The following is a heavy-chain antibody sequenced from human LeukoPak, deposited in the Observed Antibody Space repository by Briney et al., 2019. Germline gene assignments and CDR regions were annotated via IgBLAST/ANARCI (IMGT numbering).Heavy chain of an antibody. J-gene: IGHJ4*02. Sequence: SETLSLTCAVYGGSFSGYYWSWIRQPPGKGLEWIGEINHSGSTNYNPSLKSRVTISVDTSKNQFSLKLSSVTAADTAVYYCARSSVAGTYWGQGALVTVSS. V-gene: IGHV4-34*01. CDR3: ARSSVAGTY. D-gene: IGHD6-19*01. CDR2: INHSGST. CDR1: GGSFSGYY.